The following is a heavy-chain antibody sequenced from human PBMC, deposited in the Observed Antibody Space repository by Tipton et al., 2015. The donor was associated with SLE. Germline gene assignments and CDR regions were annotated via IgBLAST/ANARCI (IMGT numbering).Heavy chain of an antibody. J-gene: IGHJ4*02. V-gene: IGHV3-74*01. CDR2: INSDGYST. D-gene: IGHD3-10*01. Sequence: SLRLSCTASEFTLSDYWMHWVRQAPGKGLVWVSRINSDGYSTSYADSVNGRFTISRDNAKNTLYLQMHSLRAEDTAIYYCARAPYSGSGSFRTYYFDIWGQGTLVTVSS. CDR1: EFTLSDYW. CDR3: ARAPYSGSGSFRTYYFDI.